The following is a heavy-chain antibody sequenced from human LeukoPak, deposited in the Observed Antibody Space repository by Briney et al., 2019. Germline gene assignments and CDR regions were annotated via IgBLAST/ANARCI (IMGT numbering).Heavy chain of an antibody. CDR2: IYYSGST. Sequence: ESSETLSLTCTVSGGSISSYYWSWIRQPPGKGLEWIGYIYYSGSTNYNPSLKSRVTISVDTSKNQFSLKLSSVTPADTAVYYCARGGYYGSGNDFRFDPWGQGTLVTVSS. V-gene: IGHV4-59*01. CDR3: ARGGYYGSGNDFRFDP. J-gene: IGHJ5*02. CDR1: GGSISSYY. D-gene: IGHD3-10*01.